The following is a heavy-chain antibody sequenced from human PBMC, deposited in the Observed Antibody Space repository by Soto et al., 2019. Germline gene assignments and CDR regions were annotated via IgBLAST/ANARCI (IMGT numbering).Heavy chain of an antibody. CDR1: GYTFTSYA. Sequence: SVKVSCKASGYTFTSYAMHWVRQAPGQRLEWMGWINAGNGNTKYSQKFQGRVTITRDTSASTAYMELSSLRSEDTAVYYCARDFYPLAYYFDYWGQGTLVTVSS. J-gene: IGHJ4*02. V-gene: IGHV1-3*01. CDR3: ARDFYPLAYYFDY. CDR2: INAGNGNT.